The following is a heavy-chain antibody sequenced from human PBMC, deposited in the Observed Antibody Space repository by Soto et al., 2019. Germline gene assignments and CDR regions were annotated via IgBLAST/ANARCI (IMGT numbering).Heavy chain of an antibody. CDR2: TYYRSRWYS. J-gene: IGHJ3*02. CDR1: GDSVSSNSAA. CDR3: ARGVGAAVTSAFDI. V-gene: IGHV6-1*01. D-gene: IGHD2-15*01. Sequence: SQTLSLTCAISGDSVSSNSAAWNWIRQSPSRGLEWLGRTYYRSRWYSDYAISVKSRININAETNKIQFALQLNFVTPDDTAVFYCARGVGAAVTSAFDIWGQGTMVTVSS.